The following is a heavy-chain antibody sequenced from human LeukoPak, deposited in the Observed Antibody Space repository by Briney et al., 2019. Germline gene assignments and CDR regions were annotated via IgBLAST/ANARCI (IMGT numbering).Heavy chain of an antibody. CDR2: ISSSSSTI. CDR1: GFTFSSYS. D-gene: IGHD6-19*01. V-gene: IGHV3-48*01. J-gene: IGHJ6*02. CDR3: ASPGQWPPYYYYYGMDV. Sequence: GGSLRLSCAASGFTFSSYSMNWVRQAPGKGLEWVSYISSSSSTIYYADSVKGRLTISRDNAKNSLYLQMNSLRAEDTAVYYCASPGQWPPYYYYYGMDVWGQGTTVTVSS.